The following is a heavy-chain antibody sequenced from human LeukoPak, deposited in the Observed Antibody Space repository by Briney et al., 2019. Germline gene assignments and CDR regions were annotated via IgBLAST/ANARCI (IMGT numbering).Heavy chain of an antibody. J-gene: IGHJ4*02. CDR2: IYHSGST. CDR1: GYSISSGYY. Sequence: SETLSLTCTVSGYSISSGYYWGWIRQPPGKGLEWIGSIYHSGSTYYNPSLKSRVTISVDTSKNQFSLKLSSVTAADTAVYYCARERVLTAWIGYDQYYFDYWGQGTLDTVSS. D-gene: IGHD5-12*01. V-gene: IGHV4-38-2*02. CDR3: ARERVLTAWIGYDQYYFDY.